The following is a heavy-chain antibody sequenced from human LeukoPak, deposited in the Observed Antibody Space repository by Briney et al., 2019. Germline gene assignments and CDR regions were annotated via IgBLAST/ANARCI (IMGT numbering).Heavy chain of an antibody. CDR1: GGSISSSSYY. J-gene: IGHJ6*03. CDR3: LYYGSGSYWDNYYYYMDV. Sequence: SSETLSLTCTVSGGSISSSSYYWGWIRQPPGKGLEWIGSIYYSGSTYYNPSLKSRVTISVDTSKNQFSLKLSSVTAADTAMYYCLYYGSGSYWDNYYYYMDVWGKGTTVTVSS. D-gene: IGHD3-10*01. CDR2: IYYSGST. V-gene: IGHV4-39*01.